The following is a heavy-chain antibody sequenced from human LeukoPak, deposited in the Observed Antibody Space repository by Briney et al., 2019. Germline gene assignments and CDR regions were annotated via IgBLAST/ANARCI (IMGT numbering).Heavy chain of an antibody. CDR1: GGTFSSYA. V-gene: IGHV1-69*01. J-gene: IGHJ6*02. CDR2: IIPIFGTA. CDR3: ARDHCTNGVCYTDYYYYGMDV. D-gene: IGHD2-8*01. Sequence: SVKVSCKASGGTFSSYAISWVRQAPGQGLEWMGGIIPIFGTANYAQKFQGRVTITADESTSTAYMELSSLRSGDTAVYYCARDHCTNGVCYTDYYYYGMDVWGQGTTVTVSS.